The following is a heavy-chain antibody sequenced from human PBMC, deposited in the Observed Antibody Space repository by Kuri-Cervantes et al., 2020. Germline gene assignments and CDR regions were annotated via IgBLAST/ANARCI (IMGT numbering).Heavy chain of an antibody. D-gene: IGHD5-12*01. CDR3: ARDISGIHP. Sequence: ASVKVSCKASGYTFTGYYMHWVRQAPGQGLEWMGWINPNSGGTNYAQKFQGRVTLTRDSSLNTDYLQLTSLTSDDTATYYCARDISGIHPWGQGTVVTVSS. V-gene: IGHV1-2*02. CDR2: INPNSGGT. CDR1: GYTFTGYY. J-gene: IGHJ5*01.